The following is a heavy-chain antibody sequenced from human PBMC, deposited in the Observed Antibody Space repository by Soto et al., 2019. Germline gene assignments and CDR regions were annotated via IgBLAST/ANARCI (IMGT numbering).Heavy chain of an antibody. CDR3: ARGYSGYDTPYYYYYGMDV. J-gene: IGHJ6*02. CDR2: TYYRSKWYN. V-gene: IGHV6-1*01. CDR1: GDSVSSNSAA. D-gene: IGHD5-12*01. Sequence: SQTLSLTCVISGDSVSSNSAAWNWIRQSPSRGLEWLGRTYYRSKWYNDYAVSVKSRITINPDTSKNQFSLQLNSVTPEDTAVYYCARGYSGYDTPYYYYYGMDVWGQGTTVTVSS.